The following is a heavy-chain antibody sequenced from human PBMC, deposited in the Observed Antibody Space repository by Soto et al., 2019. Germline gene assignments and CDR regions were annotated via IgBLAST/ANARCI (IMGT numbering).Heavy chain of an antibody. D-gene: IGHD3-16*01. CDR1: GGSFSGYY. Sequence: PSETLSLTCAVYGGSFSGYYWSWIRQPPWKGLEWIGEINHSGSTNYNPSLKSRVTISVDTSKNQFSLKLSSVTAADTAVYYCARGRGLRLGSYYYYYGMDVWGQGTTVTVSS. J-gene: IGHJ6*02. CDR3: ARGRGLRLGSYYYYYGMDV. CDR2: INHSGST. V-gene: IGHV4-34*01.